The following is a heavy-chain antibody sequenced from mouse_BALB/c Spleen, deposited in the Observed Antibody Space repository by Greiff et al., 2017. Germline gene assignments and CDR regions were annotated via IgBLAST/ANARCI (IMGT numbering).Heavy chain of an antibody. D-gene: IGHD1-1*01. Sequence: EVKLMESGAELVKPGASVKLSCTASGFNIKDTYMPWVKQRPEQGLEWIGRIDPANGNTKYDPKFQGKATITADKSYNTAYLQLSRLTSEDTAVYYRARLRRGAYWGQGTLVTVSA. J-gene: IGHJ3*01. V-gene: IGHV14-3*02. CDR1: GFNIKDTY. CDR2: IDPANGNT. CDR3: ARLRRGAY.